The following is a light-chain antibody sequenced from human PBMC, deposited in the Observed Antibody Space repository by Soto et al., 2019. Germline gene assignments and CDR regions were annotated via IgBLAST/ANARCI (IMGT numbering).Light chain of an antibody. J-gene: IGKJ5*01. CDR2: AAS. CDR3: QQLNSFPIT. V-gene: IGKV1-9*01. Sequence: DIQMTQSPSTLSASVGDRVTITCRASQAISSYLAWYQQKPGRAPKLLIYAASTLQSGVPSRFSGSGSGTEFTLTITSLQPEDFATYCCQQLNSFPITFGQGTRLEIK. CDR1: QAISSY.